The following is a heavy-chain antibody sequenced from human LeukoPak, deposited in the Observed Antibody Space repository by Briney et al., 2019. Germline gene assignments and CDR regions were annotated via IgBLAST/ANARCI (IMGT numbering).Heavy chain of an antibody. CDR3: ASQGRKNYDSSGYYYAS. Sequence: SETLSLTCTVSGGSISSSSYYWGWIRQPPGKGLEWIGSIYYSGSTYYNPSLKSRVTISVVTSKNQFSLKLSCLTATDTAVYYCASQGRKNYDSSGYYYASWGQGTLVTVSS. D-gene: IGHD3-22*01. CDR2: IYYSGST. J-gene: IGHJ4*02. CDR1: GGSISSSSYY. V-gene: IGHV4-39*01.